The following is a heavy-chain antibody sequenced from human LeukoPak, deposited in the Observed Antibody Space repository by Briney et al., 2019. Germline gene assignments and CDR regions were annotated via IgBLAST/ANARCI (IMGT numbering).Heavy chain of an antibody. CDR2: IIPIFGTA. CDR1: GGTFSSYV. Sequence: GASVKVSCKASGGTFSSYVISWVRQAPGQGLEWMGGIIPIFGTANYAQKFQGRVTITADESTSTAYMELSSLRSEDTAVYYCAGKINYYDSSGYYLDYWGQGTLVTVSS. D-gene: IGHD3-22*01. CDR3: AGKINYYDSSGYYLDY. J-gene: IGHJ4*02. V-gene: IGHV1-69*13.